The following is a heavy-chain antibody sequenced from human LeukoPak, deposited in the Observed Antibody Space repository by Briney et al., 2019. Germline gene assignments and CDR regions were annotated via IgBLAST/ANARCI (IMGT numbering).Heavy chain of an antibody. CDR2: ISYDGSNK. Sequence: GRSLRLSCAASGFTFNNYAMHWVRQAPGKGLEWVAVISYDGSNKYYADSVKVRFTISGDSSKNTLYLQMNSLRAEDTAVYYCARDGGYCSGTSCYSYFDYWGQGTLVTVSS. CDR3: ARDGGYCSGTSCYSYFDY. J-gene: IGHJ4*02. V-gene: IGHV3-30*04. CDR1: GFTFNNYA. D-gene: IGHD2-2*01.